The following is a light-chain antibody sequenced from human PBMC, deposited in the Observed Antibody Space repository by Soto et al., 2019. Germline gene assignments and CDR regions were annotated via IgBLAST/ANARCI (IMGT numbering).Light chain of an antibody. CDR2: GAS. J-gene: IGKJ1*01. CDR1: QSVDSFY. Sequence: EIFLTQSPRTPSLSPGERAPLSCKGSQSVDSFYLAWYQQRAGQAPRLLIYGASTRTTGVPDRFSGSGSGTDFILTISRLEPEDFAVYYCQQYGSWPRTFGQGTKV. V-gene: IGKV3-20*01. CDR3: QQYGSWPRT.